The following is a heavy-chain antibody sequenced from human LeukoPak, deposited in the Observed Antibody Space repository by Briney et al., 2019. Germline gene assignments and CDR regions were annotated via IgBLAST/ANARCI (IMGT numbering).Heavy chain of an antibody. CDR1: GGSFSGYY. D-gene: IGHD3-10*01. V-gene: IGHV4-34*01. Sequence: SETLSLTCAVYGGSFSGYYWSWIRQPPGKGLEWIGEINHSGSTNYNPSLKSRVTISVDTSKNQFSLRLSSVTAADTAVYYCAREGLNMVRGVIPKEAWGWFDPWGQGTLVTVSS. CDR3: AREGLNMVRGVIPKEAWGWFDP. CDR2: INHSGST. J-gene: IGHJ5*02.